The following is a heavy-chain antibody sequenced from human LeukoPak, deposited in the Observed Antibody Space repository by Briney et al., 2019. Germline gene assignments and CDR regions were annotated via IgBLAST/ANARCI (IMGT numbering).Heavy chain of an antibody. CDR1: AFTFSTYG. CDR2: ILYDGNNK. V-gene: IGHV3-30*18. CDR3: AKDRHPARTDGYYFEH. J-gene: IGHJ4*02. D-gene: IGHD5-24*01. Sequence: GGSLRLSCAASAFTFSTYGMHWVRQAPGKGLEWVAVILYDGNNKYYADSVSGRFTISRDNSKNTLYLQMNSLRPEDTAVYYCAKDRHPARTDGYYFEHWGQGTLVTVSS.